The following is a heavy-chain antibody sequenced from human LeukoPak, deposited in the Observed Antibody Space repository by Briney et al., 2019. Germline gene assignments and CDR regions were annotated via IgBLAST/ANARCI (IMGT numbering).Heavy chain of an antibody. CDR2: ISGSGDSA. J-gene: IGHJ4*02. CDR3: AISMQGISAFYVTYFDY. V-gene: IGHV3-23*01. Sequence: GGSLRLSCAASGFTFSTYAMSWVRQAPGKGPEWVSVISGSGDSAHYADSLKGRFTISRDNSKNTLDLQMNSLRAEDTAVYYCAISMQGISAFYVTYFDYWGQGTLVTVCS. CDR1: GFTFSTYA. D-gene: IGHD2/OR15-2a*01.